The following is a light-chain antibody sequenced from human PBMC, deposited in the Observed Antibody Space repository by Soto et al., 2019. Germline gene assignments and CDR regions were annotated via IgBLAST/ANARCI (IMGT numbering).Light chain of an antibody. J-gene: IGLJ2*01. CDR2: EVS. CDR3: CSYAGSSTFVV. V-gene: IGLV2-23*02. CDR1: SSDVGSYNL. Sequence: QSVLTQPASVSESPGQSITISCTGTSSDVGSYNLVSWYQQHPGKAPKLMIYEVSKRPSGVSNRFSGSKSGNTASLTISGLQAEDEADYYCCSYAGSSTFVVFGGGTKLTVL.